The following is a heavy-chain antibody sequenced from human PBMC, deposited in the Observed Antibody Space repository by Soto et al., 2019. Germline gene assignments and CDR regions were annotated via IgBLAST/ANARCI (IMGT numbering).Heavy chain of an antibody. Sequence: EVQLLESGGGLRQPGGSLRLSCVASGYNFNKYAVSWVRQAPGQGLEWVSAIGTSGDNTYYTDSVKGRFTISRDNSKNMLYLQMDSLTAEDTAVYYCARRAYYFDDTGSHAFDIWGQGTRVTVSS. J-gene: IGHJ3*02. CDR3: ARRAYYFDDTGSHAFDI. V-gene: IGHV3-23*01. CDR1: GYNFNKYA. D-gene: IGHD3-22*01. CDR2: IGTSGDNT.